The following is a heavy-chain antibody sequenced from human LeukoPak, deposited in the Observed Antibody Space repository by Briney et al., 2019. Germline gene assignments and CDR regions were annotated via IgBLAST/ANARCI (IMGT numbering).Heavy chain of an antibody. V-gene: IGHV3-33*08. CDR1: GFTFSRYG. J-gene: IGHJ3*02. Sequence: PGGSLRLSCAASGFTFSRYGMHWVRQAPGKGLEWVAVIWYNGSHKLYGDSVKGRFTISRDNSKNTVYLQMNSLGAEDTAVYYCARSHYYDSSGYSPQDIWGQGTMVTVSS. D-gene: IGHD3-22*01. CDR3: ARSHYYDSSGYSPQDI. CDR2: IWYNGSHK.